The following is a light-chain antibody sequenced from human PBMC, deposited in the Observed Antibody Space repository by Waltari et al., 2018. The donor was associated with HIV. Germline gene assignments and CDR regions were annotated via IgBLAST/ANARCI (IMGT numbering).Light chain of an antibody. Sequence: QSVLTQPPSTSGTPGETVTLSCSGGASTVRPNAVNWYQQLPGTTPRFLIYNDSQRPPGVPARFSGSKSGTSASLTISGLQSEDEADYYCTAWDDSLDGRVFGGGTKLTVL. CDR1: ASTVRPNA. CDR3: TAWDDSLDGRV. V-gene: IGLV1-44*01. CDR2: NDS. J-gene: IGLJ2*01.